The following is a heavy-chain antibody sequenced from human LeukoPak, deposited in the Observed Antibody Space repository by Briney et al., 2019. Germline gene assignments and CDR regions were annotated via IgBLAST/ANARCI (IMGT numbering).Heavy chain of an antibody. CDR3: ARGSRSSSSGHFYYHYYMDV. CDR2: FYYSGST. D-gene: IGHD6-6*01. J-gene: IGHJ6*03. V-gene: IGHV4-59*01. CDR1: GGSISSYY. Sequence: PSETPSLTCTVSGGSISSYYWNWIRQPPGKGLEWIGFFYYSGSTNSGSTKYNPFLESRVTISVDTSKKQLSLELSSVTAADTAVYYCARGSRSSSSGHFYYHYYMDVWGKGTTVTVSS.